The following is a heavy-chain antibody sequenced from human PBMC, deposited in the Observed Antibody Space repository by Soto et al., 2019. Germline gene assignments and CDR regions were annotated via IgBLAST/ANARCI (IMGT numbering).Heavy chain of an antibody. CDR3: ARIRTRWLTWEHDAFDI. CDR2: IFSNDEK. V-gene: IGHV2-26*01. Sequence: QVTLKESGPVLVKPTETLTLTCTGSGFSLSNARMGVSWIRQPPGKALEWLAHIFSNDEKSYSTSLKSRLTISKDTSKSQVVLTMTNMDPVDTATSYCARIRTRWLTWEHDAFDIWGQGTMVTVSS. CDR1: GFSLSNARMG. J-gene: IGHJ3*02. D-gene: IGHD6-19*01.